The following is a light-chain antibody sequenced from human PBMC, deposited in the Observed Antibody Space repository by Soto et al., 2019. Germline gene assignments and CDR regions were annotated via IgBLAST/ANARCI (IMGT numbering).Light chain of an antibody. CDR1: QSILHSYARTH. CDR3: QQSQRFPRT. V-gene: IGKV2D-29*01. CDR2: EVS. J-gene: IGKJ1*01. Sequence: DIVMTQSPLSLSVTPGQPASISCKSSQSILHSYARTHLYWYLQKPGQPPQLLIYEVSNRFTGVPDRFSGSGSGTDFTLKISRVEAEDVAAYYCQQSQRFPRTFGQGTKLEIK.